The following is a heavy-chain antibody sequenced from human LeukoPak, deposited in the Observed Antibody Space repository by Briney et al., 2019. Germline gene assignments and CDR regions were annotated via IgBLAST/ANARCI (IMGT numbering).Heavy chain of an antibody. CDR3: ARGPPDCSGGSCFLDY. J-gene: IGHJ4*02. CDR2: ISAYNGYT. D-gene: IGHD2-15*01. CDR1: GYTFTNFP. V-gene: IGHV1-18*01. Sequence: ASVKVSCKASGYTFTNFPIGWVRQAPGQGLEWMGWISAYNGYTKYAPSLQGRVTMTTDTSTSTAYMQLRSLRSDDTAVYYCARGPPDCSGGSCFLDYWGQGTLVTVSS.